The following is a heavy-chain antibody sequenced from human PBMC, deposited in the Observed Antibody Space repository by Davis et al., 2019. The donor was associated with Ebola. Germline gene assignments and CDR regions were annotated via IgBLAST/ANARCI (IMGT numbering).Heavy chain of an antibody. D-gene: IGHD4-17*01. CDR2: IYYSGST. J-gene: IGHJ2*01. CDR3: TTLSTMTTMYFDL. CDR1: GGSISSHY. V-gene: IGHV4-39*07. Sequence: SETLSLTCTVSGGSISSHYWGWIRQPPGKGLEWIGSIYYSGSTYYSPSLKSRVTISFDTSKNQFSLKVTSVTAADTAVYYCTTLSTMTTMYFDLWGRGTLVTVSS.